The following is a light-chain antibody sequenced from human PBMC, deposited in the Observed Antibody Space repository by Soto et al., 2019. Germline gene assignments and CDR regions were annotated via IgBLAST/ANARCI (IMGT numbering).Light chain of an antibody. Sequence: QSVLTQPASVSGSPGQSITISCTGTSSGVGGYNYVSWYQQHPGKAPKLMIYDVSNRPSGVSNRSSGSKSGNTASLTISGLQAEDEADYYCSSYTSSSTRLYVFGTGTKVTVL. V-gene: IGLV2-14*01. CDR2: DVS. CDR3: SSYTSSSTRLYV. CDR1: SSGVGGYNY. J-gene: IGLJ1*01.